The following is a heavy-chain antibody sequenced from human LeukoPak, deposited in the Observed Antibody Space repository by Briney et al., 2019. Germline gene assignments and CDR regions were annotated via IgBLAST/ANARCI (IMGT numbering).Heavy chain of an antibody. V-gene: IGHV3-23*01. D-gene: IGHD5-12*01. CDR1: GFTFSSYG. CDR3: AKDPHIVASP. Sequence: EGSLRLSCAASGFTFSSYGMHWVRQAPGKGLEWVSAISGSGGSTYYADSVKGRFTISRDNSKNTLYLQMNSLRAEDTAVYYCAKDPHIVASPWGQGTLVTVSS. J-gene: IGHJ5*02. CDR2: ISGSGGST.